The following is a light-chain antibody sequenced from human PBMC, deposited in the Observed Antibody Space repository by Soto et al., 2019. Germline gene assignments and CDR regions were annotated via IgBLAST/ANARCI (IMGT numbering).Light chain of an antibody. J-gene: IGKJ2*01. CDR1: QTVHSSY. Sequence: EVVLTQSPGTLSLSPGERATLSCRASQTVHSSYLAWYQQKPGQAPRLLIYSASSRATDIPDRFSGSGSGTDFTLTISRLEPEDCQVDYCQRYGISPPKYTFGQGTKLEIK. CDR2: SAS. CDR3: QRYGISPPKYT. V-gene: IGKV3-20*01.